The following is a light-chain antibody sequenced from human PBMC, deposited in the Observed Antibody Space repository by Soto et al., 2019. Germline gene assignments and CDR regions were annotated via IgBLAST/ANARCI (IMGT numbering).Light chain of an antibody. CDR2: DVS. CDR3: SSYSSSSTLV. Sequence: QSALTQPPSVSGSPGQSVTISCTGTSSDVGSYSRVSWYQQPPGTAPKIMIYDVSNRPSGVPDRFSGSKSGNTATLTIAGLQAEDEPDYYFSSYSSSSTLVFGGGTQLTVL. CDR1: SSDVGSYSR. V-gene: IGLV2-18*02. J-gene: IGLJ2*01.